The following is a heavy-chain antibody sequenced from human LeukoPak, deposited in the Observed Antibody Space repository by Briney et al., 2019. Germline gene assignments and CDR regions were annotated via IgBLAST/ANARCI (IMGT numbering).Heavy chain of an antibody. CDR1: GFTFRMYA. CDR2: IRSKPYGGTA. CDR3: SRYGFVGADFDY. J-gene: IGHJ4*02. V-gene: IGHV3-49*04. D-gene: IGHD1-26*01. Sequence: PGGSLRLSCAASGFTFRMYAMTWVRQAPGKGLEWVGFIRSKPYGGTAEYAASVQGRFTISRDDSKTIAYLQMNSLKTEDTAVYYCSRYGFVGADFDYWGRGTLVTVSS.